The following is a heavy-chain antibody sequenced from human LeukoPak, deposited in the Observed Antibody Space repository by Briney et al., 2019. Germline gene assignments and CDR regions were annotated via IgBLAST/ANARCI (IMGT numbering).Heavy chain of an antibody. D-gene: IGHD1-26*01. V-gene: IGHV1-8*03. Sequence: ASVKVSCKASGYTFTSYDINWVRQATGQGLEWMGWMNPNSGNTGYAQKFQGRVTITRNTSISTAYMELSSLRSEDTAVYYCARVLGIVGATTGFNYWGQGTLVTVSS. CDR1: GYTFTSYD. CDR3: ARVLGIVGATTGFNY. J-gene: IGHJ4*02. CDR2: MNPNSGNT.